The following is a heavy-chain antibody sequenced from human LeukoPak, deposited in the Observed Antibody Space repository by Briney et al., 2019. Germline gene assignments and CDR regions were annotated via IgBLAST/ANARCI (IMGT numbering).Heavy chain of an antibody. J-gene: IGHJ6*03. D-gene: IGHD6-13*01. V-gene: IGHV4-4*09. CDR1: GGSISSYY. Sequence: SETLSLTCSVSGGSISSYYWSWIRQPPGKGLEWIGYIYRSGSTNYNPSLKSRVTISGDTSKNQFSLKLTSVTAADTAVYYCASTAADYYSYYYYYMDVWGKGTTVTVSS. CDR3: ASTAADYYSYYYYYMDV. CDR2: IYRSGST.